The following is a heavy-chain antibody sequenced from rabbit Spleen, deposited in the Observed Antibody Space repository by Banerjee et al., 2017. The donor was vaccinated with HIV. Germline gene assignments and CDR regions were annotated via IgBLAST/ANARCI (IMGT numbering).Heavy chain of an antibody. CDR3: ARNYVNAFDP. V-gene: IGHV1S45*01. D-gene: IGHD1-1*01. J-gene: IGHJ2*01. CDR1: GFSSSSNW. Sequence: LEESGGGLVKPGGTLTLTCTASGFSSSSNWICWVRQAPGKGLEWIACIDTNDGDTDYASWPKGRFTISKTSSTTVTLQMTSLTAADTATYFCARNYVNAFDPWGQGTLVTVS. CDR2: IDTNDGDT.